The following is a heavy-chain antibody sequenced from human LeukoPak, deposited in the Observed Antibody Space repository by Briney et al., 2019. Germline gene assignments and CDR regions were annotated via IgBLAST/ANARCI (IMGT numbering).Heavy chain of an antibody. CDR1: GFTFSSYW. CDR2: IKQDGSEK. D-gene: IGHD3-10*01. J-gene: IGHJ6*02. V-gene: IGHV3-7*03. Sequence: PGGSLRLSCAASGFTFSSYWMSWVRQAPGKGLEWVANIKQDGSEKYYVDSVKGRFTISRHNSKNTLYLQMNSLRAEDTAVYYCARDLSGEMNYYYYGMDVWGQGTTVTVSS. CDR3: ARDLSGEMNYYYYGMDV.